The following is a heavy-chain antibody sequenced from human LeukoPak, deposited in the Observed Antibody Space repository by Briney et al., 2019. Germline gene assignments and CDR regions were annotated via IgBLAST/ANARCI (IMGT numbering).Heavy chain of an antibody. J-gene: IGHJ4*02. D-gene: IGHD3-3*01. V-gene: IGHV4-61*05. CDR3: ARTSRPGRNFGVDY. Sequence: SETLSLTCTVSGGSISSSNYYWGWIRQPPGKGLEWIGYIYYSGSTNYNPSLKSRVAISVDTSKNQFSLKLSSVTAADTAVYYCARTSRPGRNFGVDYWGQGTLVTVSS. CDR1: GGSISSSNYY. CDR2: IYYSGST.